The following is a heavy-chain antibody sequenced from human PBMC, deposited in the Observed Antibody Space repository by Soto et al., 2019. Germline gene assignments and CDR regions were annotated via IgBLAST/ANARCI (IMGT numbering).Heavy chain of an antibody. D-gene: IGHD3-3*01. V-gene: IGHV3-21*01. CDR2: ISSSSSYI. CDR3: ARHPVLTYYDFWSGYFRGYSGIFGYYGMDV. Sequence: PGGSLRLSCAASGFTFSSYSMNWVRQAPGKGLEWVSSISSSSSYIYYADSVKGRFTISRDNAKNSLYLQMNSLRAEDTAVYYCARHPVLTYYDFWSGYFRGYSGIFGYYGMDVWGQGTTVTVSS. J-gene: IGHJ6*02. CDR1: GFTFSSYS.